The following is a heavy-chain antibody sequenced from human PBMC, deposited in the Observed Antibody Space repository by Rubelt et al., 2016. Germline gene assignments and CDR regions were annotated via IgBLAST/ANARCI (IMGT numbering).Heavy chain of an antibody. V-gene: IGHV1-2*06. CDR1: GYTFTGYY. D-gene: IGHD6-19*01. CDR2: INPNSGGT. CDR3: ARESSSGWYMDY. Sequence: QVQLVQSGAEVKKPGASVKVSCKASGYTFTGYYMHWVRQAPGQGLEWVGRINPNSGGTNYAQKFKGRVTRTRDTAITTAYMELSRLRSDDTAVFYCARESSSGWYMDYWGQGTLVTVSS. J-gene: IGHJ4*02.